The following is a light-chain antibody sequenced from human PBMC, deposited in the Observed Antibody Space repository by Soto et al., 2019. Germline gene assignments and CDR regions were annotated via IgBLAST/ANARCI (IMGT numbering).Light chain of an antibody. Sequence: EMVLPQSPDTLSVSPGERATPSCRASQTVSSNFLAWYQQSPGQAPRLLIYGASSRAAGIPDRFSGSGSGTDFTLTISRLEPEDLAVYYCQQYGSSPETFGQGTKVDIK. J-gene: IGKJ1*01. CDR3: QQYGSSPET. V-gene: IGKV3-20*01. CDR2: GAS. CDR1: QTVSSNF.